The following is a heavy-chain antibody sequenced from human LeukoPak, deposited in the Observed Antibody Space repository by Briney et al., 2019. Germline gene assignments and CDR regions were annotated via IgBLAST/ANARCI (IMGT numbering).Heavy chain of an antibody. D-gene: IGHD4-23*01. J-gene: IGHJ4*02. CDR1: GFTFGIHS. V-gene: IGHV3-69-1*01. Sequence: GGSLRLSCAASGFTFGIHSMSWVRQAPGKGLEWVSLIGSSDTYYADSVKGRFTISRDNAKNSLYLQMNSLRAEDTAVYYCARDGYSTVVTPIDYWGQGTLVTVSS. CDR2: IGSSDT. CDR3: ARDGYSTVVTPIDY.